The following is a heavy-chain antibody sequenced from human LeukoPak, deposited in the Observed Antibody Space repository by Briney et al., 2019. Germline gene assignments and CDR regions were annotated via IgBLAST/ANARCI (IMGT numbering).Heavy chain of an antibody. D-gene: IGHD2-2*03. J-gene: IGHJ4*02. V-gene: IGHV3-74*01. Sequence: PAGSLRLSCAASGFTFGNYWMHWVRPAPGKGLLWISRISDDGSSANYADSVQGRFTISRDNAKNTVYLQMHSLRAEDTAVYYCVSGYCSSTTCYRGAYWGQGTLVTVSS. CDR3: VSGYCSSTTCYRGAY. CDR2: ISDDGSSA. CDR1: GFTFGNYW.